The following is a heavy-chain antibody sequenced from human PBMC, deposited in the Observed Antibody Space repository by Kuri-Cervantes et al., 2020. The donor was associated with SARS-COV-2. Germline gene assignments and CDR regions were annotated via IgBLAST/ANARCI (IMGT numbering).Heavy chain of an antibody. CDR1: GYTFTGYG. CDR2: ISAYNGNT. J-gene: IGHJ6*03. CDR3: ARDIVGTRYYYYYYMDV. V-gene: IGHV1-18*01. D-gene: IGHD1-26*01. Sequence: ASVKVSCKASGYTFTGYGISWVRQAPGQGLEWMGWISAYNGNTNYAQKLQGRVTMTTDTSTSTAYMELRSLRSDDTAVYYCARDIVGTRYYYYYYMDVWGKGTTVTVSS.